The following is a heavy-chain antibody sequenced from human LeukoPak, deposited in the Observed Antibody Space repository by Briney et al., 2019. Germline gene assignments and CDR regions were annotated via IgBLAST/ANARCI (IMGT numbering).Heavy chain of an antibody. CDR1: GFTFSNAW. J-gene: IGHJ4*02. V-gene: IGHV3-15*01. CDR2: IKSKTDGGTT. D-gene: IGHD3-10*01. Sequence: SGGSLRLSCAASGFTFSNAWMSWVRQAPGKGLEWVGRIKSKTDGGTTDYAAPVKGRFTISRDDSKNTLYLQMNSLRAEDTAVYYCASILLWYVYDYWGQGTLVTVSS. CDR3: ASILLWYVYDY.